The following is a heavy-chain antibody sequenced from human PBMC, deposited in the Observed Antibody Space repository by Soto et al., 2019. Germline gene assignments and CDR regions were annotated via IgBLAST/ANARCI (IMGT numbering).Heavy chain of an antibody. CDR2: ISKSDYT. J-gene: IGHJ4*02. CDR1: GFSFSTYE. V-gene: IGHV3-48*03. Sequence: HPGGSLRLSCAASGFSFSTYEMNWVRQAPGKGLEWVSSISKSDYTYYSDSVKGRFTISRDNAKNSVSLQMNTLRVEDTAVYYCAREDSIIIPAVSDFWGQGTLVTVSS. CDR3: AREDSIIIPAVSDF. D-gene: IGHD2-2*01.